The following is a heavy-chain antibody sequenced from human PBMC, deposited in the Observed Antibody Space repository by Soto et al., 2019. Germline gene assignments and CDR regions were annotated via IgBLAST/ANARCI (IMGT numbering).Heavy chain of an antibody. V-gene: IGHV3-11*01. J-gene: IGHJ4*02. CDR3: ARDSSGWYGPGLFDY. CDR1: GFTFSGYY. Sequence: XGSLRLSCAASGFTFSGYYMNWIRQAPGKGLEWVSYISSSGSTIYYADSVKGRFTISRDNAKNSLYLQMNSLRAEDTAVYYCARDSSGWYGPGLFDYWGQGTLVTVSS. D-gene: IGHD6-19*01. CDR2: ISSSGSTI.